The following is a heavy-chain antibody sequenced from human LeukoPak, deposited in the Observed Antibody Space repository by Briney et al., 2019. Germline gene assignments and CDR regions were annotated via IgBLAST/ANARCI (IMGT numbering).Heavy chain of an antibody. CDR3: ARLKGSSSWYNAFDI. J-gene: IGHJ3*02. CDR2: IYPGDSDT. V-gene: IGHV5-51*01. CDR1: GYSFTSYW. Sequence: GESLKISCKGSGYSFTSYWIGWVRQMPGKGLEWMGIIYPGDSDTRYSPSFQGQVTISADKSISTAYLQWSSLKASDTAIYYCARLKGSSSWYNAFDIWGQGTMVTVSS. D-gene: IGHD6-13*01.